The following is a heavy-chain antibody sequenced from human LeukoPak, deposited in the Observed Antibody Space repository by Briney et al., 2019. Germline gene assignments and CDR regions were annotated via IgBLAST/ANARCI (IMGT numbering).Heavy chain of an antibody. D-gene: IGHD6-13*01. Sequence: PGGSLRLSCAASGFTVSSNYMSWVRQAPGKGLEWVSGIYSGGSKYYADSVTGRFTISRDNSKNTLYLQMNSLRAEDTAVYYCARSSSWYGVDYWGQGTLVTVSS. CDR2: IYSGGSK. V-gene: IGHV3-53*01. CDR3: ARSSSWYGVDY. J-gene: IGHJ4*02. CDR1: GFTVSSNY.